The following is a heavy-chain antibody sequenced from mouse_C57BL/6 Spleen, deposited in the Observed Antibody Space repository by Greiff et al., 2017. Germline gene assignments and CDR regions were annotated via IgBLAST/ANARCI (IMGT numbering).Heavy chain of an antibody. CDR3: TRGGYGYFDY. V-gene: IGHV1-15*01. CDR2: IDPETGGT. Sequence: VQLQQSGAELVRPGASVTLSCKASGYTFTDYEMHWVKQTPVHGLEWIGAIDPETGGTAYNQKFKGKAILTADKSSSTAYMELRSLTSEDSAVYYCTRGGYGYFDYGGQGTTLTVSS. D-gene: IGHD1-1*02. J-gene: IGHJ2*01. CDR1: GYTFTDYE.